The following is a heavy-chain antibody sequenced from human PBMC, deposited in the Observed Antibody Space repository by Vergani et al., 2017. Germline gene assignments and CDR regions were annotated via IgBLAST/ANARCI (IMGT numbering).Heavy chain of an antibody. D-gene: IGHD6-13*01. CDR3: ARDRAGYSSSWYLFVY. CDR1: GFTFSSYS. V-gene: IGHV3-48*04. J-gene: IGHJ4*02. Sequence: EVQLVESGGGLVQPGGSLRLSCAASGFTFSSYSMNWVRQAPGKGLEWVSYISSSSSTIYYADSVKGRFTISRDNAKNSLYLQMNSLRAEDTAVYYCARDRAGYSSSWYLFVYWGQGTLVTVSS. CDR2: ISSSSSTI.